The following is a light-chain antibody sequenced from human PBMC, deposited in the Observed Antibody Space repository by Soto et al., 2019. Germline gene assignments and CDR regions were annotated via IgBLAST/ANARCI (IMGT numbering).Light chain of an antibody. Sequence: EIVLTQSPGTLSLSPGERATLSCRASQSVSSSYLAWYQQKPGQAPRLLIYGASSRATGIPDRFSCSGSGTYFPLTISRLEAEDFAGFYCQQYWSSPGTFRQGTKVEIK. V-gene: IGKV3-20*01. CDR3: QQYWSSPGT. CDR2: GAS. J-gene: IGKJ1*01. CDR1: QSVSSSY.